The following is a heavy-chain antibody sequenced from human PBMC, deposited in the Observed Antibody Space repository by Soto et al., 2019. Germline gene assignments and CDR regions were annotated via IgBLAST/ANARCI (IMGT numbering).Heavy chain of an antibody. V-gene: IGHV1-18*01. CDR1: GYPFTSYG. J-gene: IGHJ4*02. D-gene: IGHD6-19*01. CDR2: ISAYNGKT. Sequence: QVQLVQSGAEVKKPGASVKVSCKTSGYPFTSYGINWVRQAPGQGPEWMGGISAYNGKTSYTQKFQGRVTMTTDTSTSTAYMELMSLRSDDTAVYYCARDRLIAVTGLLHYWGQGTLVTVSS. CDR3: ARDRLIAVTGLLHY.